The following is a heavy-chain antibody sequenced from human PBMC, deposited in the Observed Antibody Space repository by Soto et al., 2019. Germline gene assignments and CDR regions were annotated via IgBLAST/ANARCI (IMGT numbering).Heavy chain of an antibody. CDR2: TYYRSKWYN. CDR3: ARDQLSTERTAFDY. D-gene: IGHD2-2*01. Sequence: QSQTLSLTCVISGDSVSSNSAAWNWIRQSPSRGLEWLGRTYYRSKWYNDYAVSVKSRITINPDTSKNQFSLQLNSVTPEDTAVYYCARDQLSTERTAFDYWGQGTLVTVSS. CDR1: GDSVSSNSAA. V-gene: IGHV6-1*01. J-gene: IGHJ4*02.